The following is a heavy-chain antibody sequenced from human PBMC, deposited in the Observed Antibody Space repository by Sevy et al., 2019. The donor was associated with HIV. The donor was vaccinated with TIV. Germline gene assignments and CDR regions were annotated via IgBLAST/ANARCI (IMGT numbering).Heavy chain of an antibody. J-gene: IGHJ4*02. Sequence: GGSLRLSCAVSGLNVSDYFMAWIRQAPGRGPEWVSYISSSGTIIYHRDSVKGRFTISRDNAKNSLYLQMNSLRPEDTAMYYCARDLASGSFYSLYFDYWGQGTLVTVSS. CDR3: ARDLASGSFYSLYFDY. D-gene: IGHD3-10*01. CDR1: GLNVSDYF. V-gene: IGHV3-11*01. CDR2: ISSSGTII.